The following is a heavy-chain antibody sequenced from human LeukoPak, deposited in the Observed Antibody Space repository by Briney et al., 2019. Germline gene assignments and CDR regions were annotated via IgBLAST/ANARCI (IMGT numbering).Heavy chain of an antibody. V-gene: IGHV4-59*01. CDR2: ISYSGTT. D-gene: IGHD3-22*01. Sequence: SETLSLTCTVSGGYISSYYWNWLRQPPGKGPEWLGYISYSGTTNYNPSLKSRVTISVDTSKNQFSLKLNSVSVADTAVYYCARFDRSDSYLDYWGQGTLVTVSS. CDR1: GGYISSYY. CDR3: ARFDRSDSYLDY. J-gene: IGHJ4*02.